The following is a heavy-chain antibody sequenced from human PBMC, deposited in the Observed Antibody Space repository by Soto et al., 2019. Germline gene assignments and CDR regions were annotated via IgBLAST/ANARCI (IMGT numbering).Heavy chain of an antibody. Sequence: SETLSLTCAVYGGSFSGYYWSWIRQPPGKGLEWIGEINHSGSTNYNPSLKSRVTISVDTSKNQFSLKLSSVTAADTAVYYCAVSGPRLLIFGYWGKGTLVTVSS. J-gene: IGHJ4*02. CDR3: AVSGPRLLIFGY. CDR2: INHSGST. D-gene: IGHD2-15*01. CDR1: GGSFSGYY. V-gene: IGHV4-34*01.